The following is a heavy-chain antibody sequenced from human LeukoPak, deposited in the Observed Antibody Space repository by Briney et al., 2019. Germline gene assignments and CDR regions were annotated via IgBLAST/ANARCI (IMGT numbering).Heavy chain of an antibody. CDR3: ASSQIVGATLFDY. Sequence: ASVKVSCKASGYTFTDYYMHWVRQAPGQGLEWLGWINPYTGGTNYGQKFQGRVTMTRDTSISTAYMELSRLRSDDTAVYYCASSQIVGATLFDYWGQGTLVTVSS. J-gene: IGHJ4*02. CDR1: GYTFTDYY. CDR2: INPYTGGT. V-gene: IGHV1-2*02. D-gene: IGHD1-26*01.